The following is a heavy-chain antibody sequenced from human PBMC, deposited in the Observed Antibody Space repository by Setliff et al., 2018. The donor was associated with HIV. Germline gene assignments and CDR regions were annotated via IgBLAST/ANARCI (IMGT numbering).Heavy chain of an antibody. J-gene: IGHJ4*02. V-gene: IGHV1-18*01. CDR3: ARYDGYKVSFDN. CDR1: GYSVATHG. CDR2: ISAYTGNT. Sequence: ASVKVSCKTSGYSVATHGLSWVRQAPGEGLEWMGWISAYTGNTNYAQKFHGRVSMTTDSSTSTGYMELTSLRSDDTAVYYCARYDGYKVSFDNWGPGTLVTVSS. D-gene: IGHD5-18*01.